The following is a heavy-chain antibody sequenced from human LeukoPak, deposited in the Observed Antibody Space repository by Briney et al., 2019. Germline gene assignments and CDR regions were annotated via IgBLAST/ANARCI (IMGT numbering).Heavy chain of an antibody. Sequence: GASVKVSCKASGYTFTSYGISWVRQAPGQGLEWMGWISAYNGNTNYAQKLQGRVTMTTDTSTSTAYMELRSLRSDDTAVYYCARALLGRYCSGGSCYSFGYWGQETLVTVSS. CDR3: ARALLGRYCSGGSCYSFGY. CDR2: ISAYNGNT. CDR1: GYTFTSYG. D-gene: IGHD2-15*01. V-gene: IGHV1-18*04. J-gene: IGHJ4*02.